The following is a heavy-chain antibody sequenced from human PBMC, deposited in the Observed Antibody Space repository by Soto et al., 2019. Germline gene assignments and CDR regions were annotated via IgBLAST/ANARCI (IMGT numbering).Heavy chain of an antibody. V-gene: IGHV4-39*01. CDR2: IYYSGST. Sequence: SETLSLTCIVSGGSISSSTYYWGWIRQPPGKGLKWIGSIYYSGSTYYNPSLKSRVTISVDTSKNQFSLKLSSVTAADTAVYYCVHNFWSGYSWFDPWAQGTLVTVS. J-gene: IGHJ5*02. CDR3: VHNFWSGYSWFDP. D-gene: IGHD3-3*01. CDR1: GGSISSSTYY.